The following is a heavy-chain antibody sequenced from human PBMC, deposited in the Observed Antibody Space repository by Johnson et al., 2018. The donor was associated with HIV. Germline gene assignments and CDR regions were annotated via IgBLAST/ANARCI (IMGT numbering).Heavy chain of an antibody. CDR2: IGTTGDT. CDR1: RFTVSSNY. J-gene: IGHJ3*02. CDR3: ATGVGATIWEDAFDM. D-gene: IGHD1-26*01. Sequence: VQLVESGGGLVQPGGSLRLSCAASRFTVSSNYMTWVRQAPGKGLEWVSTIGTTGDTYYPGSVKGRFIISRENAKNSLYLQINSLRVGDTAVYYCATGVGATIWEDAFDMWGQGTMVTVSS. V-gene: IGHV3-13*01.